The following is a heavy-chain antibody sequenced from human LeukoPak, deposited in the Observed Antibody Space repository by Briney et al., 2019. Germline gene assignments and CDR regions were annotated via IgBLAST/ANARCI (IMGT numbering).Heavy chain of an antibody. Sequence: PGGSLRLSCAASGFTFSSYGMHWVRQAPGKGLEWVSYISSSGSTIYYADSVKGRFTISRDNAKNSLYLQMNSLRAEDTAVYYCARLPGFCSSTSCYSGIDWFDPWGQGTLVTVSS. D-gene: IGHD2-2*01. CDR3: ARLPGFCSSTSCYSGIDWFDP. V-gene: IGHV3-48*04. J-gene: IGHJ5*02. CDR1: GFTFSSYG. CDR2: ISSSGSTI.